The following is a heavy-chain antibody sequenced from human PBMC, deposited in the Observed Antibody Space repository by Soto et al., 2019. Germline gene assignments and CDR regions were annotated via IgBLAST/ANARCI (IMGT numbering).Heavy chain of an antibody. V-gene: IGHV3-23*01. CDR3: AKGSIQYSASIDY. D-gene: IGHD5-12*01. J-gene: IGHJ4*02. CDR1: GFSFSSYA. Sequence: EVELLESGGGLIHPGESLRLSCAASGFSFSSYAMIWVRQAPGKGLEWVSVMRASGGTSYFADSVKGRFSMSRDNSKNMCYLEMNSLRAEDTAIYFCAKGSIQYSASIDYWGQGTLVSVSS. CDR2: MRASGGTS.